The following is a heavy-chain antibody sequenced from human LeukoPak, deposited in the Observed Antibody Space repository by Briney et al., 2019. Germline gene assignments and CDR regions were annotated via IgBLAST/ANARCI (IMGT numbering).Heavy chain of an antibody. Sequence: GGSLRLSCTASGLTFSTSGFNWVRQAPGKGLEWVASIGPTGSDRYHADSIKGRFTISRDNANNFLYLQMNSLRAEDTAVYYCATETNGRHYDYWAQGTLLTVSS. CDR3: ATETNGRHYDY. CDR2: IGPTGSDR. CDR1: GLTFSTSG. D-gene: IGHD1-14*01. V-gene: IGHV3-21*06. J-gene: IGHJ4*02.